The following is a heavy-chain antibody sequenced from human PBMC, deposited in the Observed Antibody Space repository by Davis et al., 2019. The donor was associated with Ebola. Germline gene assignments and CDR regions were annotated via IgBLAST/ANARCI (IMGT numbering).Heavy chain of an antibody. CDR1: GFTFSDYY. CDR2: ISTSSSYT. J-gene: IGHJ4*02. Sequence: GGSLRLSCAGSGFTFSDYYMTWIRQAPGKGLEWVSFISTSSSYTNYADSVQGRFTIPRDNAKNSLYLQMNSLRAEDTAVYYCARGGRYISSLDHWGQGTLVTVSS. D-gene: IGHD5-18*01. V-gene: IGHV3-11*06. CDR3: ARGGRYISSLDH.